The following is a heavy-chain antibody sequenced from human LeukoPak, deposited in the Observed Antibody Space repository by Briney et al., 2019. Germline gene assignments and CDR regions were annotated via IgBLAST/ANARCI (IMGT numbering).Heavy chain of an antibody. D-gene: IGHD1-26*01. Sequence: TSETLSLTCTVSGGSISSSYWSWIRQPPGKGLEWIGYIYYSGSTNYNSSLKSRVTISIDTSKNQFSLKLSSVTAADTAVYYCARGGKSGSYGYYFDYWGQGTLVTVSS. CDR1: GGSISSSY. V-gene: IGHV4-59*08. CDR3: ARGGKSGSYGYYFDY. CDR2: IYYSGST. J-gene: IGHJ4*02.